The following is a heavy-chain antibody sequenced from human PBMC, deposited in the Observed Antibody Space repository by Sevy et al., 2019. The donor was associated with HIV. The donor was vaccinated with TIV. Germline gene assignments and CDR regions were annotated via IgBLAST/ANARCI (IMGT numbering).Heavy chain of an antibody. Sequence: GGSLRLSCAASGFTFSSYWMHWVRQAPGKGLVWVSRINSDGSSTSYADSVKGRFTISRDNAKNTLYLQMNSLRAEDTAVYYCARDGVGYSYGSTTYYYYYGMDVWGQGTTVTVSS. D-gene: IGHD5-18*01. CDR3: ARDGVGYSYGSTTYYYYYGMDV. CDR2: INSDGSST. V-gene: IGHV3-74*01. CDR1: GFTFSSYW. J-gene: IGHJ6*02.